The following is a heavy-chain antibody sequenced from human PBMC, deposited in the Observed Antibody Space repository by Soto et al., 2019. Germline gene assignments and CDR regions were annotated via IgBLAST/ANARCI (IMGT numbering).Heavy chain of an antibody. V-gene: IGHV3-23*01. Sequence: GGSLRLSCAVSRLKISNHAMTWVRQAPGEGLEWVAVISGGVQSTHYVDSVKGRFTISRDNSKNMVLLQMNRLRIEDTALSFCAKVGVATAGDCFWGQGTVVTVSS. D-gene: IGHD3-3*01. J-gene: IGHJ4*02. CDR2: ISGGVQST. CDR3: AKVGVATAGDCF. CDR1: RLKISNHA.